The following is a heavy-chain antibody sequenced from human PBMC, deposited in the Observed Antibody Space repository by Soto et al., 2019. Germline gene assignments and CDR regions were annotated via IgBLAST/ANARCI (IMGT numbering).Heavy chain of an antibody. CDR3: TRDTITYSPYYYYGMDV. V-gene: IGHV3-49*03. J-gene: IGHJ6*02. CDR2: IRSKAYGGTT. CDR1: GFTFGDYA. D-gene: IGHD2-15*01. Sequence: GSLRLSCTASGFTFGDYAMSWFRQAPGKGLEWVGFIRSKAYGGTTEYAASVKGRFTISRDDSKSIAYLQMNSLKTEDTAVYYCTRDTITYSPYYYYGMDVWGQGTTVTVSS.